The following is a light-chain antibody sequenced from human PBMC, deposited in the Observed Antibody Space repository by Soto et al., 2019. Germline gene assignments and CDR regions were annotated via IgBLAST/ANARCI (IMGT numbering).Light chain of an antibody. CDR3: PPRSYTLIP. Sequence: IVVTQSPATLSLSPGERATLSCRASQSVSTYLAWYQQKPGQAPRLLIYDASDRATGIPARFSGSGSGTDFTLTISSLEPEDFAVYSCPPRSYTLIPFGQRTLLAIK. CDR2: DAS. V-gene: IGKV3-11*01. J-gene: IGKJ5*01. CDR1: QSVSTY.